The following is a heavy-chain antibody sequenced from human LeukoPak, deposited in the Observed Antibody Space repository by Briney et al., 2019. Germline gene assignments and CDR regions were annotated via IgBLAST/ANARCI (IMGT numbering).Heavy chain of an antibody. CDR2: IYDTGIT. Sequence: PFETLPLTCSVSGGSISSSNWWSWVRQPPGKGLEWIGEIYDTGITDYNPSLKSRVTISVDKSKNQFSLKLTSVTAADTAVYYCATSRFGELFLEHWGQGMLTDVSS. CDR3: ATSRFGELFLEH. V-gene: IGHV4-4*02. D-gene: IGHD3-10*01. CDR1: GGSISSSNW. J-gene: IGHJ4*02.